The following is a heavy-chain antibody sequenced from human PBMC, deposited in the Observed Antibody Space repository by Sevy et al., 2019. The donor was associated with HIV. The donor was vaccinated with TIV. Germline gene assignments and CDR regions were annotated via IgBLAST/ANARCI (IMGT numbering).Heavy chain of an antibody. V-gene: IGHV3-30*18. CDR1: GISFTTSG. Sequence: GGSLRLSCRVSGISFTTSGMHWVRQAPGKGLEWVAVISYHGRDKFYAESVKGRSNISRDNSKNMVYLQIDSLRPEDTAVYYCAKDFTADNGLDVWGQGTMVTVSS. J-gene: IGHJ6*02. CDR3: AKDFTADNGLDV. CDR2: ISYHGRDK. D-gene: IGHD2-21*02.